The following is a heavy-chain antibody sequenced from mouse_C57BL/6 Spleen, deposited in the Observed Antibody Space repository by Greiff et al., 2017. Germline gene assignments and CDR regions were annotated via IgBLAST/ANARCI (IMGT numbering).Heavy chain of an antibody. V-gene: IGHV6-3*01. J-gene: IGHJ2*01. CDR2: IRLKSDNYAT. CDR1: GFTFSNYW. D-gene: IGHD4-1*01. Sequence: EVKLMESGGGLVQPGGSMKLSCVASGFTFSNYWMNWVRQSPEKGLEWVAQIRLKSDNYATHYAESVKGRFTISRDDSKSSVYLQMNNLRAEYTGIYYCTTANWDVDYFDYWGQGTTLTVSS. CDR3: TTANWDVDYFDY.